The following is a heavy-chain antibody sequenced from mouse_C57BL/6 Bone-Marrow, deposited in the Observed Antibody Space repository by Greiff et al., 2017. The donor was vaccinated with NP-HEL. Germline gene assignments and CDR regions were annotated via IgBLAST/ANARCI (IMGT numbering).Heavy chain of an antibody. CDR1: GFNIKDDY. CDR3: TTGYYYGSRDYFDY. D-gene: IGHD1-1*01. J-gene: IGHJ2*01. Sequence: EVKLQQSGAELVRPGASVKLSCTASGFNIKDDYMHWVKQRPEQGLEWIGWIDPENGDTEYASKFQGKATITADTSSNTAYLQLSSLTSEDTAVYYCTTGYYYGSRDYFDYWGQGTTLTVSS. CDR2: IDPENGDT. V-gene: IGHV14-4*01.